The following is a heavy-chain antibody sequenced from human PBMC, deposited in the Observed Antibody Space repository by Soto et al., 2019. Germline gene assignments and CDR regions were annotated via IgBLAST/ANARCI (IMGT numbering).Heavy chain of an antibody. CDR3: ARALDGYNRGDAFDI. Sequence: SETLSLTCTVSGGSISSYYWSWIRQPPGKGLEWIGYIYYSGSTNYNPSLKSRVTISVDTSKNQFSLKLSSVTAADTAVYYCARALDGYNRGDAFDIWGQGTMVTVSS. J-gene: IGHJ3*02. CDR2: IYYSGST. CDR1: GGSISSYY. V-gene: IGHV4-59*01. D-gene: IGHD5-12*01.